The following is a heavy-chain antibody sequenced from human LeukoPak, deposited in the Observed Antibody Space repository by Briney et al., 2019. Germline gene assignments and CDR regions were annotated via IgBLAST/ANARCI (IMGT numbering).Heavy chain of an antibody. Sequence: GGSLRLSCTASGFTFGDYAMSWFRPAPGKGLEWVGFIRSKAYGGTTEYAASVKGRFTISRDDSKSIAYLQMNSLKTEDTAVYYCTRDRGDSSGYYWAHYYYYGMDVWGQGTTVTVSS. CDR1: GFTFGDYA. CDR3: TRDRGDSSGYYWAHYYYYGMDV. V-gene: IGHV3-49*03. J-gene: IGHJ6*02. CDR2: IRSKAYGGTT. D-gene: IGHD3-22*01.